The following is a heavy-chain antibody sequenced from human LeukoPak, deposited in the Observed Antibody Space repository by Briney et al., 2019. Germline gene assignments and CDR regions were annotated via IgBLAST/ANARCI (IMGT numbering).Heavy chain of an antibody. CDR2: IYSGGST. D-gene: IGHD6-19*01. J-gene: IGHJ2*01. CDR1: GFTVSSNY. Sequence: PGGSLRLSCAASGFTVSSNYMSWVRQAPGKGLEWVSVIYSGGSTYYADSVKGRFTISRDNSKNTLYLQMNSLRAEDTAVYYCARDRRSSGPTEEWYFDLWGRGTLVTVSS. V-gene: IGHV3-66*01. CDR3: ARDRRSSGPTEEWYFDL.